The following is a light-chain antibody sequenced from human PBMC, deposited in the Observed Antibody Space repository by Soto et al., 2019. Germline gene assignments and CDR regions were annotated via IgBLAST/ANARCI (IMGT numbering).Light chain of an antibody. Sequence: EIVMTQSPATLSVSPGEDVTLSFRASQSVPSRIAWYQQKPGQAPSLLIYGASTRATGVPDRFSGSGSGTEFNLTISSLQSEDFAVYFCQQYDDWLRLTFGGGTKVDIK. CDR2: GAS. CDR3: QQYDDWLRLT. CDR1: QSVPSR. J-gene: IGKJ4*01. V-gene: IGKV3-15*01.